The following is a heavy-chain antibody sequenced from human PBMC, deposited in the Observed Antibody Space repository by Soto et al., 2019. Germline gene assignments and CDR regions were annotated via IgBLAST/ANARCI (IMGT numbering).Heavy chain of an antibody. D-gene: IGHD4-17*01. CDR3: AREGETDYGDYGNWFDP. CDR1: GGSISSGDYY. CDR2: IYYSGST. V-gene: IGHV4-30-4*01. Sequence: SETLSLTCTVSGGSISSGDYYWSWIRQPPGKGLEWIGYIYYSGSTYYNPSLKSRVTISVDTSKNQSSLKLSSVTAADTAVYYCAREGETDYGDYGNWFDPWGQGTLVTVSS. J-gene: IGHJ5*02.